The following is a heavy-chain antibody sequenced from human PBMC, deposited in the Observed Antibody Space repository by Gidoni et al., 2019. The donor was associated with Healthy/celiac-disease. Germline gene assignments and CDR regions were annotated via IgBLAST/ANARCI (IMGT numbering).Heavy chain of an antibody. D-gene: IGHD6-13*01. Sequence: NTNYNPSLKSRVTISVDTSKNQFSLKLSSVTAADTAVYYCARGRWSSSWYPHYFDYWGQGTLVTVSS. V-gene: IGHV4-34*01. CDR3: ARGRWSSSWYPHYFDY. CDR2: NT. J-gene: IGHJ4*02.